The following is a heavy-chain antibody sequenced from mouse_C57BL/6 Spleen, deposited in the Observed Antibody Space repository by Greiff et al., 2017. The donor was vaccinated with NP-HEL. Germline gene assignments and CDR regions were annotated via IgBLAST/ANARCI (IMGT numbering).Heavy chain of an antibody. D-gene: IGHD1-1*01. J-gene: IGHJ4*01. CDR1: GYAFSSSW. V-gene: IGHV1-82*01. CDR2: IYPGDGDT. CDR3: ARWGYGSSSYYGVDY. Sequence: QVQLKQSGPELVKPGASVKISCKASGYAFSSSWMNWVKQRPGKGLEWIGRIYPGDGDTNYNGKFKGKATLTADKSSSTAYMQLSSLTSEDSAVYFCARWGYGSSSYYGVDYWGQGTSVTVSS.